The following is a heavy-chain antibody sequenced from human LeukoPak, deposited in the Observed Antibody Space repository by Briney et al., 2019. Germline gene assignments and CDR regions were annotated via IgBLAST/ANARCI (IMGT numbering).Heavy chain of an antibody. J-gene: IGHJ4*02. CDR3: AREEVLRYFDWLTSYYFDY. V-gene: IGHV3-7*01. D-gene: IGHD3-9*01. CDR2: IKKDGSEK. CDR1: GFTFSSYW. Sequence: GGSLRLSCAASGFTFSSYWMSWVRQAPGKGLEWVANIKKDGSEKYYVDSVKGRFTISRDNAKNSLYLQMNSLRAEDTAVYYCAREEVLRYFDWLTSYYFDYWGQGTLVTVSS.